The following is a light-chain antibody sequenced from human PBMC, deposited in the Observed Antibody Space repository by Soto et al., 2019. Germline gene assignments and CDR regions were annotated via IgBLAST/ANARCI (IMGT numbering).Light chain of an antibody. CDR3: XXYDSSLSGSL. CDR2: GNS. J-gene: IGLJ3*02. Sequence: QSVLTQPPSVSGAPGQRVTISCTGSSSNIGAGYDVHWYQQLPGTAPKLLIYGNSNRPSGXXXXXSGSKSGTSASLAITGXXXXXXXXXXXXXYDSSLSGSLFGGGTKVTVL. V-gene: IGLV1-40*01. CDR1: SSNIGAGYD.